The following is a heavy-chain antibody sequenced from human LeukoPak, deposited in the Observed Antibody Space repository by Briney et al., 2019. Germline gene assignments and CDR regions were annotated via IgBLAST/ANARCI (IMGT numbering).Heavy chain of an antibody. D-gene: IGHD1-26*01. V-gene: IGHV3-21*01. Sequence: GGSLRLSCAASGFTFSSYSMNWVRQAPGKGLEWVSSISSSSSYIYYADSVKGRFTISRDNAKNSLYLQMNSLRAEDTAVYYCARDPNPPWELRYYFDYWGQGTPVTVSS. CDR1: GFTFSSYS. CDR3: ARDPNPPWELRYYFDY. CDR2: ISSSSSYI. J-gene: IGHJ4*02.